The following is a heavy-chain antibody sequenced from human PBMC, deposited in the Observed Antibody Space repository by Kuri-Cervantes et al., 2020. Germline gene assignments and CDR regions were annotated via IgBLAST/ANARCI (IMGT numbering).Heavy chain of an antibody. CDR2: ISYDGSNK. Sequence: GESLKISCAASGFTFSSYGMHWVRQAPGKGLEWVAVISYDGSNKYYADSVKGRFTISRDNSKNTLYLQMNSLDAEDTAVYYCARERLTIVRERGYYYYGMDVWGQGTTVTVSS. J-gene: IGHJ6*02. D-gene: IGHD3-10*01. V-gene: IGHV3-30*03. CDR1: GFTFSSYG. CDR3: ARERLTIVRERGYYYYGMDV.